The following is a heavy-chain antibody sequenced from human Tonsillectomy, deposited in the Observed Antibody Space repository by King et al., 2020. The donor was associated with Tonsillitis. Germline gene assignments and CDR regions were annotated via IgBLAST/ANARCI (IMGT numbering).Heavy chain of an antibody. V-gene: IGHV4-34*01. CDR1: GGSFSGYY. D-gene: IGHD5-24*01. Sequence: VQLQQWGAGLLKPSETLSLTCAVYGGSFSGYYWNWIRQPPGKGLEWIGEINHSGNTNYNPSLKSRVSISVDTSKNQFSLKLNSVTAADTAVYYCARSRDDYASWLRYFDYWGQGTLVTVSS. CDR2: INHSGNT. J-gene: IGHJ4*02. CDR3: ARSRDDYASWLRYFDY.